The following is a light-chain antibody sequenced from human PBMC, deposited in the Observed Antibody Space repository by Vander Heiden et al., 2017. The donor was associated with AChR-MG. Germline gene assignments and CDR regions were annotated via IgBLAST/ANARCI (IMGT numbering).Light chain of an antibody. CDR1: QSLLHSNGYNY. Sequence: IVVTPYPLSLPVTPAEPASISCRSSQSLLHSNGYNYLDWYLPKPGQSPQLLIYLGSNRGSGVPDRCSGSGTGTDFTLKISRVEAEDVGVYYCRQALQTPRTFGGGTKVEIK. V-gene: IGKV2-28*01. CDR3: RQALQTPRT. J-gene: IGKJ4*01. CDR2: LGS.